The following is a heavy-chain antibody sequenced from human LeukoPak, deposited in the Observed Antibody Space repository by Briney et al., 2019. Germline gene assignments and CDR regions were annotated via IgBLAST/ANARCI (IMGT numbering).Heavy chain of an antibody. D-gene: IGHD4-17*01. CDR2: ISAYNGST. V-gene: IGHV1-18*04. CDR3: ARGVYGDGSFDY. J-gene: IGHJ4*02. Sequence: GASVKVSCKASGYTFTSYYMHWVRQAPGQGLEWMGWISAYNGSTNYAQKLQGRVTMTTDTSTSTAYMELRSLRSDDTAVYYCARGVYGDGSFDYWGQGTLVTVSS. CDR1: GYTFTSYY.